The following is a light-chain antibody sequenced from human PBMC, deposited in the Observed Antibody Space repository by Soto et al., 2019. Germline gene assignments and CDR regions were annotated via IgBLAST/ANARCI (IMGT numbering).Light chain of an antibody. J-gene: IGKJ2*01. CDR1: QSISSW. CDR2: KAS. V-gene: IGKV1-5*03. CDR3: QQYDNYPST. Sequence: DIQMTQSPSTLSASVGDRATITCRASQSISSWLAWYQQKSGKAPKLLIYKASSLETGVPSRFSGSGSGTEFTLTISSLQPDDFATYYCQQYDNYPSTFGQGTKLEIK.